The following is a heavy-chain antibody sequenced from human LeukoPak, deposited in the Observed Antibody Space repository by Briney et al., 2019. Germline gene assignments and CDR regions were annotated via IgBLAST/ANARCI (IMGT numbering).Heavy chain of an antibody. V-gene: IGHV4-59*01. CDR1: GGPISSYY. CDR2: IYYSGSP. J-gene: IGHJ4*02. D-gene: IGHD5-12*01. Sequence: PSETLSLTCTVSGGPISSYYWSWIRQPPGKGLEWIGYIYYSGSPNYNPSLKSRVPISVDTSKNQFSLKLSSVTAADTAMYYCARVSGYDWESFYDYWGQGSLVTVSS. CDR3: ARVSGYDWESFYDY.